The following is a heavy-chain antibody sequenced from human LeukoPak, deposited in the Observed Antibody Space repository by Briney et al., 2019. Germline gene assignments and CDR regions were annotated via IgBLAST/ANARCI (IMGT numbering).Heavy chain of an antibody. J-gene: IGHJ4*02. Sequence: GRSLRLSCAASGFTFSSYGMHWVRQAPGKGLEWVAVIWYDGSNKYYADSVKGRFTISRDNSKNTLYLQMNSLRAEDTAVYYCAKDEGSGSYDYWGQGTLVTVSS. CDR1: GFTFSSYG. D-gene: IGHD3-10*01. CDR3: AKDEGSGSYDY. V-gene: IGHV3-33*06. CDR2: IWYDGSNK.